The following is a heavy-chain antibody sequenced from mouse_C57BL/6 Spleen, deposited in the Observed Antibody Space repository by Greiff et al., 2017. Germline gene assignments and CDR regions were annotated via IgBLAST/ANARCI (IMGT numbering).Heavy chain of an antibody. Sequence: VKLQQSGPELVKPGASVKISCKASGYAFSSSWMNWVKQRPGKGLEWIGRIYPGDGDTNYNGKFKGKATLTADKSSSTAYMQLSSLTSEDSAVYFCARWDYGNPFAYWGQGTLVTVSA. CDR3: ARWDYGNPFAY. V-gene: IGHV1-82*01. CDR1: GYAFSSSW. CDR2: IYPGDGDT. D-gene: IGHD2-1*01. J-gene: IGHJ3*01.